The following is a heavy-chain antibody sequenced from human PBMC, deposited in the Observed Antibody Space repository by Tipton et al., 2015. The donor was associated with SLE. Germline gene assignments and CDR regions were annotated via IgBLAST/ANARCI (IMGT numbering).Heavy chain of an antibody. CDR3: ARGRIAVAGNHFDY. J-gene: IGHJ4*02. CDR2: ISYSGST. CDR1: GGSISSSY. Sequence: TLSLSCTVSGGSISSSYWSWIRQPPGKGLEWIGYISYSGSTNYNSSLKSRLTISVDTSKNQFSLKLSSVTAADTAVYYCARGRIAVAGNHFDYWGQGTLVTVSS. D-gene: IGHD6-19*01. V-gene: IGHV4-59*12.